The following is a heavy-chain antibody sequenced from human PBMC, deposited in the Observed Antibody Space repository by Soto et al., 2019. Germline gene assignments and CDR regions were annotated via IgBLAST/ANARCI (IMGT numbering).Heavy chain of an antibody. CDR3: ARDSPFTAIFDY. CDR1: GGTFSSYA. J-gene: IGHJ4*02. Sequence: VKVSCKASGGTFSSYAISWVLQAPGQGLEWMGWIIPIFGTSNYAQKFQGGVTITADESTSTAYMELSSLRSEDTAVYYCARDSPFTAIFDYWGQGTLVTVSS. CDR2: IIPIFGTS. V-gene: IGHV1-69*13. D-gene: IGHD2-21*02.